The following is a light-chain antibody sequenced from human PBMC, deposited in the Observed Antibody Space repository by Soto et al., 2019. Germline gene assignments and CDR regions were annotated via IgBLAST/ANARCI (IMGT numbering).Light chain of an antibody. V-gene: IGKV1-5*01. Sequence: DIQMTQPPSTLSASVGDRVTITCRASQSISSWLAWYQQKPGKAPKLLIYDASSLESGVPSRFSGSASGTDFTLTISSLQSEDFAVYYCQQYNNWPITFGQGTRLEIK. CDR1: QSISSW. J-gene: IGKJ5*01. CDR3: QQYNNWPIT. CDR2: DAS.